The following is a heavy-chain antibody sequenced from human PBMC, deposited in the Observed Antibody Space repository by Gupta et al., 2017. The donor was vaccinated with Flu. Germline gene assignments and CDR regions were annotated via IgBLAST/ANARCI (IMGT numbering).Heavy chain of an antibody. CDR2: FSYDGFNK. Sequence: YGMHWVRQAPGKGLEWVAVFSYDGFNKYYADSVKGRFSIPRDNSKNRLYLQMNNLGPEDTAVYFCARSDTGGYYCFHMDVWGKGTTVTVSS. J-gene: IGHJ6*03. V-gene: IGHV3-30*03. CDR1: YG. CDR3: ARSDTGGYYCFHMDV. D-gene: IGHD3-10*01.